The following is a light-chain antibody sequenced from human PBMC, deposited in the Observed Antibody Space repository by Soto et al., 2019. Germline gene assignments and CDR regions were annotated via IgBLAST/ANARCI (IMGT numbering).Light chain of an antibody. J-gene: IGKJ3*01. CDR3: QHYGVPPFT. CDR2: AAS. CDR1: EIVRSNY. V-gene: IGKV3-20*01. Sequence: IVLTQSPGTLSLSPGEGATLSCRASEIVRSNYLAWYQHKPGQAPRLLMYAASIRATGIPDRFSAVGSGTVFTLTISRLEPEDAAVYYCQHYGVPPFTFGPGTKVNI.